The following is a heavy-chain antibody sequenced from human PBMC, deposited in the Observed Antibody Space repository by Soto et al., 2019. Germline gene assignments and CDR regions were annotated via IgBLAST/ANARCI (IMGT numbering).Heavy chain of an antibody. CDR2: ISDSGST. D-gene: IGHD1-26*01. Sequence: QVQLQESGPGLVKPSETLSLMCTVSGGSITNYYWSWIRQSPAKGLELIGYISDSGSTKYNPSLKSRVTISVDTSKNQFSLKLTSVTAADTAVYYCARERVGHSAMDVWGQGTTVTVSS. J-gene: IGHJ6*02. CDR1: GGSITNYY. V-gene: IGHV4-59*01. CDR3: ARERVGHSAMDV.